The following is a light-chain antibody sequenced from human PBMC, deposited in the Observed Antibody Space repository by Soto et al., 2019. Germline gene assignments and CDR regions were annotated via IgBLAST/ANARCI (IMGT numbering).Light chain of an antibody. CDR1: SSDVGGFNY. Sequence: QSVLTQPASVSGSPGQSIAISCTGTSSDVGGFNYVSWYQQHPGKAPKFMIYDVSSRPSGVSDRFSGSKSGNTASLTISGLQAEDEADYYCASYTTSITYVFGTGTKVTVL. CDR3: ASYTTSITYV. J-gene: IGLJ1*01. CDR2: DVS. V-gene: IGLV2-14*03.